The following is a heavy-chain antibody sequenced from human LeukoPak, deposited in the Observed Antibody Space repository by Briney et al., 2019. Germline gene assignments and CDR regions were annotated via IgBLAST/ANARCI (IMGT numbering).Heavy chain of an antibody. CDR3: ARDLPRSGVLRFLEWLSARVQDY. Sequence: GGSLRLSCAASGFTFSDYYMSWIRQAPGKGLEWVSYISSSGSTIYYADSVKGRFTISRDNAKNSLYLQMNSLRAEDTAVYYCARDLPRSGVLRFLEWLSARVQDYWGQGTLVTVSS. V-gene: IGHV3-11*01. D-gene: IGHD3-3*01. J-gene: IGHJ4*02. CDR1: GFTFSDYY. CDR2: ISSSGSTI.